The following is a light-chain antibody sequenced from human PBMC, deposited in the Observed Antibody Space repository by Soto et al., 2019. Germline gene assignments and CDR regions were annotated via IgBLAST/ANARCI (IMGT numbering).Light chain of an antibody. Sequence: DIQMTQSPSTLSASVGDRVTITCRASQSISSWLAWYQQKPGKAPKLLIYDASSLESGVPSRFSGSGSGTEFTLPISSLQPDDFATYYCQLPYTFGQGTKLEIK. CDR3: QLPYT. CDR2: DAS. CDR1: QSISSW. J-gene: IGKJ2*01. V-gene: IGKV1-5*01.